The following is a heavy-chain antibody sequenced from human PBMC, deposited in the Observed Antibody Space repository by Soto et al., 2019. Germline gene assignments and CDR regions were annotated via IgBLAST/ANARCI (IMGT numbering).Heavy chain of an antibody. J-gene: IGHJ5*02. V-gene: IGHV1-18*01. CDR1: GDTFTNFG. Sequence: HLVQSGPEVKKPGASITVSCKTSGDTFTNFGLSWVRQAPGQGLEWMGWIATYNSNRNYAQKFQGRLTLTTDTSTCTAYMELKSLRYDDTAVYYCATVLRGVVNWFAPWGQGTLVTVSS. CDR2: IATYNSNR. CDR3: ATVLRGVVNWFAP. D-gene: IGHD3-10*01.